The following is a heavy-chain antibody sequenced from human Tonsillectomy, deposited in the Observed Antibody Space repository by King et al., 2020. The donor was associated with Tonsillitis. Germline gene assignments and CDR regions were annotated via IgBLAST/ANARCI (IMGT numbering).Heavy chain of an antibody. Sequence: VQLQESGPGLVKPSETLSLTCAVSGYSISSGYYWGWIRQPPGKGLEWIGSIYHSGSTSYNPSLKSRVTISVDTSKNQFSLQLSSVTAADTAVYYCASSSNNWFDPWGQGTLVTVSS. J-gene: IGHJ5*02. CDR2: IYHSGST. V-gene: IGHV4-38-2*01. D-gene: IGHD2-2*01. CDR1: GYSISSGYY. CDR3: ASSSNNWFDP.